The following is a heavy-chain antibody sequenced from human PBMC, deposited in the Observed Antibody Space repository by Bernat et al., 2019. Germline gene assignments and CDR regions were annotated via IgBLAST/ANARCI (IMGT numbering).Heavy chain of an antibody. CDR1: GFTFSNAW. V-gene: IGHV3-11*01. CDR3: ANRDYNFWSGYFH. CDR2: ISSSGSTI. Sequence: VQLVESGGGLVKPGGSLRLSCAASGFTFSNAWMSWVRQAPGKGLEWVSYISSSGSTIYYADSVKGRFTISRDKSKNTLYLQMNSLRAEDTALYYCANRDYNFWSGYFHWGQGTLVTVSS. D-gene: IGHD3-3*01. J-gene: IGHJ4*02.